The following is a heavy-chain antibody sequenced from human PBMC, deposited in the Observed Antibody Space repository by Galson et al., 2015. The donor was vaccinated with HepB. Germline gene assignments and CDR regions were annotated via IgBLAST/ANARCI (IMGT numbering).Heavy chain of an antibody. V-gene: IGHV3-64D*09. D-gene: IGHD3-9*01. Sequence: SLRLSCAASGFTFSSYAMHWVRQAPGKGLEYVSAISSNGGSTYYADSVKGRFTISIDNSKNTLYLQMISLRAEHTAVYYCWEDASGGYYDILTGPFDYWGQGTLVTVSS. CDR3: WEDASGGYYDILTGPFDY. CDR2: ISSNGGST. J-gene: IGHJ4*02. CDR1: GFTFSSYA.